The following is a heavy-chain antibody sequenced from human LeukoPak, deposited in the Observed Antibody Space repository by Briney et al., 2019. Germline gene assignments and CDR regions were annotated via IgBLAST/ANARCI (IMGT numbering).Heavy chain of an antibody. CDR2: IYTSGSI. CDR3: GGGGGGVGVTTVDI. CDR1: GGSINSGSYC. D-gene: IGHD1-26*01. J-gene: IGHJ3*02. Sequence: SQTLSLTCTVSGGSINSGSYCWSWIRQPAGKGLEWIGRIYTSGSIHYNPSLKSRVTIPLDTSKNQFSLKLNSVTAEDTAVYYGGGGGGGVGVTTVDIWGQGTMVTVSS. V-gene: IGHV4-61*02.